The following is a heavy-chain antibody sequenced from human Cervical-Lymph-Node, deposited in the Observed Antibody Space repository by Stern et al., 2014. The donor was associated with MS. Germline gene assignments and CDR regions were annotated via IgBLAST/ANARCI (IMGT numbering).Heavy chain of an antibody. CDR2: IYYSGRN. D-gene: IGHD4-17*01. CDR3: ARMKTGLRENRGFDF. V-gene: IGHV4-30-4*01. CDR1: GDSINSGDFH. J-gene: IGHJ4*02. Sequence: QLQLQESGPGLVKPSETLSLTCTVSGDSINSGDFHWSWVRQFPGKGLARIGYIYYSGRNYNNPSLKSRVTMSIDTSTNQFSLNLTSVTAADTALYYCARMKTGLRENRGFDFWGQGTQVTVSS.